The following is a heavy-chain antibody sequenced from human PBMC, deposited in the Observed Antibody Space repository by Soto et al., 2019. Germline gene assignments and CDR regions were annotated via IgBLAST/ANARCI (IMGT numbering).Heavy chain of an antibody. CDR2: IFWDDDK. CDR3: ARIFDFWSGYYFSY. D-gene: IGHD3-3*01. V-gene: IGHV2-5*02. CDR1: GFSLSTSGVA. J-gene: IGHJ4*02. Sequence: SGPTLGCPSKPLGLPCTFSGFSLSTSGVAVGWIRQAPRKAPEWLAFIFWDDDKRYSPSLENRLTITKDTSKNQVVLTMTNMDPVDTATYYCARIFDFWSGYYFSYWGRGTLVTAYS.